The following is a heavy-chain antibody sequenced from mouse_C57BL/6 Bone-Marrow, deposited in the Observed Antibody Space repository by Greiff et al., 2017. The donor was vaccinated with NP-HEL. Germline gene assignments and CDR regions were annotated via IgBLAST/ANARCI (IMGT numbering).Heavy chain of an antibody. CDR2: IYPRSGNT. V-gene: IGHV1-81*01. Sequence: QVQLKESGAELARPGASVKLSCKASGYTFTSYGISWVKQRTGQGLEWIGEIYPRSGNTYYNEKFKGKATLTADKSSSTAYMELRSLTSEDSAVYFCHYYGSRGDWYFDVWGTGTTVTVSS. CDR1: GYTFTSYG. D-gene: IGHD1-1*01. J-gene: IGHJ1*03. CDR3: HYYGSRGDWYFDV.